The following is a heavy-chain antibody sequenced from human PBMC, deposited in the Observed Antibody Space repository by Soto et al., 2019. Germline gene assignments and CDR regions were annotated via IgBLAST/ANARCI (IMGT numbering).Heavy chain of an antibody. CDR3: ATTGPY. CDR2: IWFDGSNK. V-gene: IGHV3-33*01. Sequence: QVQLVESGGGVVQPGRSLRLSCAASGFTFSSYGMHWVRQAPGKGLEWVAVIWFDGSNKFYADSVKGRFTISRDNSKNTVSLQLNCLRDGDWAAYYCATTGPYWGEGTLVTVSS. CDR1: GFTFSSYG. J-gene: IGHJ4*02.